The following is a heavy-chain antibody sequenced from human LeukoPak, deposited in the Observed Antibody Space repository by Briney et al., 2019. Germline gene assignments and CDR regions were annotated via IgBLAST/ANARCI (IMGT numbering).Heavy chain of an antibody. J-gene: IGHJ4*02. CDR3: AKASGAGYSYGLDY. CDR1: GFNFNNYV. D-gene: IGHD5-18*01. Sequence: PGGSLRLSCAASGFNFNNYVMHWVRQAPGKGLEWVTEISFDGRKKTYVDSVKGRFTISRDNSKNTLYLQMNSLRAEDTAVYYCAKASGAGYSYGLDYWGQGTLVTVSS. V-gene: IGHV3-30*18. CDR2: ISFDGRKK.